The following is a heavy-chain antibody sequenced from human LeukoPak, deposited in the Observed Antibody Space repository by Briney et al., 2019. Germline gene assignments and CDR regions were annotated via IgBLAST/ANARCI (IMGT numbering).Heavy chain of an antibody. D-gene: IGHD5-12*01. V-gene: IGHV3-21*01. Sequence: GGSLRLYCAASGFAFSSYSMSWVRQAPGKGLEWVSSISSSSSYIYYADSVKGRFTISRDNAKNSLYLQMNSLRAEDTAVYYCARSGDNGYDPWYFDLWGRGTLVTVSS. CDR2: ISSSSSYI. CDR1: GFAFSSYS. J-gene: IGHJ2*01. CDR3: ARSGDNGYDPWYFDL.